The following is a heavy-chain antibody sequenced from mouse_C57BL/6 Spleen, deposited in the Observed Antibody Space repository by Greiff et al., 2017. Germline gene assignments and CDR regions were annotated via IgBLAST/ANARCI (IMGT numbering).Heavy chain of an antibody. V-gene: IGHV1-76*01. D-gene: IGHD1-1*01. CDR1: GYTFTDYY. J-gene: IGHJ2*01. Sequence: VQLQQSGAELVRPGASVKLSCKASGYTFTDYYINWVKQRPGQGLEWIARIYPGSGNTYYNEKFKGKATLTAEKSSSTAYMQLSSLTSEDSAVYFCARHYGSSDYWGQGTTLTVSS. CDR2: IYPGSGNT. CDR3: ARHYGSSDY.